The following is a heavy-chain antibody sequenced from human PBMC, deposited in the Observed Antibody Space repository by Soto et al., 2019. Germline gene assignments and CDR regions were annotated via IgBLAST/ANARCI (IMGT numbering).Heavy chain of an antibody. Sequence: EVQLVESGGGLVQPGRSLRLSCIASGFTFGDYAMSWFRQAPGKGLEWVGFIRSKAYGGTTEYAASVKGRFTISRDDSKSIAYLQMNSLKTEDTAVYYCTREVGDDIVVVPAARYYFDYWGQGTLVTVSS. J-gene: IGHJ4*02. V-gene: IGHV3-49*03. CDR1: GFTFGDYA. CDR3: TREVGDDIVVVPAARYYFDY. D-gene: IGHD2-2*01. CDR2: IRSKAYGGTT.